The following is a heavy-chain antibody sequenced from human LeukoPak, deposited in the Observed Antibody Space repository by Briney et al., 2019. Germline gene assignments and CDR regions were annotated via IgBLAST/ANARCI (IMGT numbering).Heavy chain of an antibody. CDR2: INHSGGT. V-gene: IGHV4-34*01. CDR1: GGSFSGYY. CDR3: ARAVKGYCSSTSCSRWFDP. D-gene: IGHD2-2*01. Sequence: PSETLSLTCAVYGGSFSGYYWSWIRQPPGKGLEWIGEINHSGGTDYNPSLKSRVTISVDTSKNQFSLKLSSVTAADTAVYYCARAVKGYCSSTSCSRWFDPWGQGTLVTVSS. J-gene: IGHJ5*02.